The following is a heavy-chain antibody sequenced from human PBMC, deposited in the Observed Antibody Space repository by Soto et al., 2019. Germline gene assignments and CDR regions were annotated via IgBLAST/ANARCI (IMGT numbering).Heavy chain of an antibody. J-gene: IGHJ5*02. D-gene: IGHD3-3*02. CDR3: ARGLVYVLGWFDP. V-gene: IGHV4-34*01. Sequence: SETLSLTCAVYGGSFSGYYWSWIRQPPGKGLEWIGEINHSGSTNYNPSLKSRVTISVDTSKNQFSLKLSSVTAADTAVYYCARGLVYVLGWFDPWGRGTLVTSPQ. CDR2: INHSGST. CDR1: GGSFSGYY.